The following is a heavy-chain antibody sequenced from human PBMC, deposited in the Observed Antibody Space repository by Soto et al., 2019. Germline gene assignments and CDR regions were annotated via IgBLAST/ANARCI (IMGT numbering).Heavy chain of an antibody. Sequence: QVQLVQSGAEVKKPGASVTVSCKASGYTFTGYYMHWVRQAPGQGLEWMGWINPNSGGTNYAQKFQGWVTMTRDTSISTAYMELSRLRSDDTAVYYCARVADMGGWDFYGMDVWGQGTTVTVSS. CDR3: ARVADMGGWDFYGMDV. CDR2: INPNSGGT. D-gene: IGHD5-18*01. CDR1: GYTFTGYY. J-gene: IGHJ6*02. V-gene: IGHV1-2*04.